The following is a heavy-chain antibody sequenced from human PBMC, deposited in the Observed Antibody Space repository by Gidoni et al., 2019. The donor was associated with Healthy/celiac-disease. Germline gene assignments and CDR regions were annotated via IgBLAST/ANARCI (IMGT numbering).Heavy chain of an antibody. D-gene: IGHD2-21*02. V-gene: IGHV3-30*02. CDR2: IRYDGSNK. CDR3: AKVAGDFGTYYFDY. Sequence: RLSCAASGFTFSSYGMHWVRQAPGKGLEWVAFIRYDGSNKYYADSVKGRFTISRDNSKNTLYLQMNSLRAEDTAVYYCAKVAGDFGTYYFDYWGQGTLVTVSS. CDR1: GFTFSSYG. J-gene: IGHJ4*02.